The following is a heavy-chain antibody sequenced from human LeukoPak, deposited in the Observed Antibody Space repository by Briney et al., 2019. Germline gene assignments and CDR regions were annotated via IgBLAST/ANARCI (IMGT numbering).Heavy chain of an antibody. CDR3: ARWASISRQPGGFFDH. V-gene: IGHV4-38-2*02. CDR2: FCLGRDT. CDR1: GDSVTNDFF. J-gene: IGHJ4*02. Sequence: SETLSLTCTVSGDSVTNDFFWGWARQPPGKELEWIGSFCLGRDTYYRPSLKSRVTISVDTSKNQFSLNLNSVTAADTAVYYCARWASISRQPGGFFDHWGQGTLVTVSS. D-gene: IGHD3-16*01.